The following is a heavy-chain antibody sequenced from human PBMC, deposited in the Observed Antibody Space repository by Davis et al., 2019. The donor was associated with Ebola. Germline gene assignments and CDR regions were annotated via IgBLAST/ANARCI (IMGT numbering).Heavy chain of an antibody. D-gene: IGHD6-19*01. J-gene: IGHJ4*02. Sequence: SETLSLTCAVYGGSSSGYYWRWIRQSPGKGLDWIGEVFDSGSTNYNPSLKSRVTLSVDTSKNQFSLKLTSVTAADTAMYYCARTTRASGWFLDYWGQGTLVTVSS. CDR2: VFDSGST. CDR3: ARTTRASGWFLDY. CDR1: GGSSSGYY. V-gene: IGHV4-34*12.